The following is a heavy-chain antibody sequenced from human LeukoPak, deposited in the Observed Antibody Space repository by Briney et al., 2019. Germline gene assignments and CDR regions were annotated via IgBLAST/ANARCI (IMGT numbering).Heavy chain of an antibody. J-gene: IGHJ6*02. V-gene: IGHV3-7*03. Sequence: GGSLRLSCAASGFTFSGFSMSWVRESPTKGLEWVANIKQDGSERYYVDSVKGRFTISRDNAKNSLYLQMNSLRAEDTAVYYCARVGDFWSGYFYYYYYGMDVWGQGTTVTVSS. CDR1: GFTFSGFS. CDR3: ARVGDFWSGYFYYYYYGMDV. CDR2: IKQDGSER. D-gene: IGHD3-3*01.